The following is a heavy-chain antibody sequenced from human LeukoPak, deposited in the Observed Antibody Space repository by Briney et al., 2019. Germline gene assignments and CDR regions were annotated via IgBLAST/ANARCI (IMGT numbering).Heavy chain of an antibody. V-gene: IGHV3-15*04. CDR3: TTYGSGRKFDY. D-gene: IGHD3-10*01. CDR1: GLSFSDAW. CDR2: IESKTDGGTT. J-gene: IGHJ4*02. Sequence: GGSLRLFCAVSGLSFSDAWMSWVRQTPGKGLEWVGRIESKTDGGTTDYAALVKGRFTISRDDSTNTLYLQMNSLKSEDTAVYYCTTYGSGRKFDYWGQGVLVTVSS.